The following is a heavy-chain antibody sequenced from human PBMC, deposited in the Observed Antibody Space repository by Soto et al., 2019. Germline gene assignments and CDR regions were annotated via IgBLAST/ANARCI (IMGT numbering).Heavy chain of an antibody. CDR3: ARDLYDFWSGTHGY. D-gene: IGHD3-3*01. CDR1: GFTFSSYS. Sequence: PGGSLRLSCAASGFTFSSYSMNWVRQAPGKGLEWVSSISSSSSYIYYADSVKGRFTISRDNAKNSLYLQMNSLRAEDTAVYYCARDLYDFWSGTHGYWGQGTLVTVSS. V-gene: IGHV3-21*01. CDR2: ISSSSSYI. J-gene: IGHJ4*02.